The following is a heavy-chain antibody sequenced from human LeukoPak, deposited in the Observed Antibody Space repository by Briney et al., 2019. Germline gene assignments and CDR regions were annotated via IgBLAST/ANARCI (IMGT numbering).Heavy chain of an antibody. J-gene: IGHJ4*02. Sequence: GGSLRLSCAASGFTFSSYAMHWVRQAPGKGLEWVADISYDGSNKYYADSVKGRFTISRDKSKNTLYLQMNSLRAEDTAVYYCARDDATSVDYWGQGTLVTVSS. CDR2: ISYDGSNK. V-gene: IGHV3-30*04. CDR1: GFTFSSYA. CDR3: ARDDATSVDY. D-gene: IGHD2-2*01.